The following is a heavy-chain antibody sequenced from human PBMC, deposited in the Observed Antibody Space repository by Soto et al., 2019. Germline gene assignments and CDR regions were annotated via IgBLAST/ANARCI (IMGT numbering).Heavy chain of an antibody. CDR3: ARDTPGGLLWFGELFYYYYYGMDV. J-gene: IGHJ6*02. Sequence: GASVKVSCKASGFSFSDYFMHWVRQAPGQGLEWMGWISAYNGNTNYAQKLQGRVTMTTDTSTSTAYMELRSLRSDDTAVYYCARDTPGGLLWFGELFYYYYYGMDVWGQGTTVTVSS. D-gene: IGHD3-10*01. V-gene: IGHV1-18*04. CDR1: GFSFSDYF. CDR2: ISAYNGNT.